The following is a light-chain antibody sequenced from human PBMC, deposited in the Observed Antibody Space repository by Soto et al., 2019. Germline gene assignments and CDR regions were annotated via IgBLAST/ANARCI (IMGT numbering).Light chain of an antibody. CDR2: LNSDGSH. CDR1: SGHSSHT. V-gene: IGLV4-69*01. Sequence: QTVVTQSPSASASLGASVKLTCTLSSGHSSHTIAWHQQQPEKGPRYLMKLNSDGSHNNGDGIPDRFSGSISGAERYLTISSLQSEDEADYYCQTWDTGIRVFGGGTKLTVL. J-gene: IGLJ2*01. CDR3: QTWDTGIRV.